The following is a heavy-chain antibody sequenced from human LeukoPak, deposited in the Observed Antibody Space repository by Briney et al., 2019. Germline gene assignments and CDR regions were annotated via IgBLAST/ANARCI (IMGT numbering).Heavy chain of an antibody. CDR3: AKGSSGARPYFFDY. CDR2: ITGDSHST. J-gene: IGHJ4*02. Sequence: ETLSLTCTVSGGSISSYYWSWVRQAPGKGLEWVSAITGDSHSTYYADSVKGRFTISRDNSKNTLYVQMNSLRAEDTAVYYCAKGSSGARPYFFDYWGQGTLITVSS. V-gene: IGHV3-23*01. CDR1: GGSISSYY.